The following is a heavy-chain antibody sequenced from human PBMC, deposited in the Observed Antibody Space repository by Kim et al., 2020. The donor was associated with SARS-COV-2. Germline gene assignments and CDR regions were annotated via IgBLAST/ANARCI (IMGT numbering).Heavy chain of an antibody. CDR2: ISYDGSNK. J-gene: IGHJ6*02. CDR3: AKDQKYYDFWSGYFSGLDYAGNSYYYGMDV. CDR1: GFTFSSYG. Sequence: GGSLRLSCAASGFTFSSYGMHWVRQAPGKGLEWVAVISYDGSNKYYADSVKGRFTISRDNSKNTLYLQMNSLRAEDTAVYYCAKDQKYYDFWSGYFSGLDYAGNSYYYGMDVWGQGTTVTVSS. V-gene: IGHV3-30*18. D-gene: IGHD3-3*01.